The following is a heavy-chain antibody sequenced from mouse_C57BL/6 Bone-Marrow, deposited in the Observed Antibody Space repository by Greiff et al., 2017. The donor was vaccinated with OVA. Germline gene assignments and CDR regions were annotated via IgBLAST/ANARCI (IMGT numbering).Heavy chain of an antibody. J-gene: IGHJ1*03. CDR1: GFSLTSYG. CDR3: ASKSLIYYYGSSAHWYFDV. V-gene: IGHV2-2*01. D-gene: IGHD1-1*01. Sequence: VKLVESGPGLVQPSQSLSITCTVSGFSLTSYGVHWVRQSPGKGLEWLGVIWSGGSTDYNAAFISRLSISKDNSKSQVFFKMNSLQADDTAIYYCASKSLIYYYGSSAHWYFDVWGTGTTVTVSS. CDR2: IWSGGST.